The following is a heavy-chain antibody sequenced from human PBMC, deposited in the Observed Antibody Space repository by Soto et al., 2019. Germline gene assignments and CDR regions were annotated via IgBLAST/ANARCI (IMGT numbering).Heavy chain of an antibody. Sequence: GEPLKIWWNGSWDSITNYWISWVRQMPGKGLEWMGRIDPSDSYTNYSPSFQGHVTISADKSISTAYLQWSSLKASDTAMYYCARYYYDSSGYFYYWGQGTLVTVSS. D-gene: IGHD3-22*01. CDR2: IDPSDSYT. J-gene: IGHJ4*02. CDR3: ARYYYDSSGYFYY. V-gene: IGHV5-10-1*01. CDR1: WDSITNYW.